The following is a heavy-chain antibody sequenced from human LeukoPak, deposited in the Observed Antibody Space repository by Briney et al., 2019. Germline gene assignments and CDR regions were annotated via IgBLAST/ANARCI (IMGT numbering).Heavy chain of an antibody. CDR1: GFTFSSYA. V-gene: IGHV3-30*04. J-gene: IGHJ4*02. Sequence: AGGSLRLSCAAPGFTFSSYAMHWVRQAPGKGLEWVAVISYDGSNKYYADSVKGRFTISRDNSKNTLYLQMNSLRAEDTAVYYCARGDGDTAMDDGLFDYWGQGTLVTVSS. CDR2: ISYDGSNK. CDR3: ARGDGDTAMDDGLFDY. D-gene: IGHD5-18*01.